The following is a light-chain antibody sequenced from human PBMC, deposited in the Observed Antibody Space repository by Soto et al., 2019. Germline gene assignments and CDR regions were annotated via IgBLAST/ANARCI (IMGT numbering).Light chain of an antibody. CDR3: QQYNSYLYT. V-gene: IGKV1-5*03. J-gene: IGKJ2*01. CDR1: QSISSW. CDR2: EAS. Sequence: DIQMTQSPSTLSASVGDRVSITCRASQSISSWLAWYQQKPGKAPNLLICEASSLQSGVPSRFSGSGSGTEFTLTISRLQPDDVATYYCQQYNSYLYTFGQGTKLEIK.